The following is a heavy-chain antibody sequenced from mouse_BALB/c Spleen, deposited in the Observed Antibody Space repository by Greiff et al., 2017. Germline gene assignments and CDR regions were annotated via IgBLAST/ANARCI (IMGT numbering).Heavy chain of an antibody. CDR3: ARGQLTSPFAY. CDR1: GFTFTDYY. V-gene: IGHV7-3*02. CDR2: IRNKANGYTT. J-gene: IGHJ3*01. D-gene: IGHD3-2*02. Sequence: EVHLVESGGGLVQPGGSLRLSCATSGFTFTDYYMSWVRQPPGKALEWLGFIRNKANGYTTEYSASVKGRFTISRDNSQSILYLQMNTLRAEDSATYYCARGQLTSPFAYWGQGTLVTVSA.